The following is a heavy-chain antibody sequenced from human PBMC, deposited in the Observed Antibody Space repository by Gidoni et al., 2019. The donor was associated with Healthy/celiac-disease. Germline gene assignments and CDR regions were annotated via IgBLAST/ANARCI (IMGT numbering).Heavy chain of an antibody. V-gene: IGHV3-9*01. CDR2: ISWNSGSI. Sequence: EVQLVESGGGLVQPGRSLRLYCAASGFTFDDYAMHWVRQAPGKGLEWVSGISWNSGSIGYADSVKGRFTISRDNAKNSLYLQMNSLRAEDTALYYCAKARTQWLVPGDAFDIWGQGTMVTVSS. J-gene: IGHJ3*02. CDR3: AKARTQWLVPGDAFDI. D-gene: IGHD6-19*01. CDR1: GFTFDDYA.